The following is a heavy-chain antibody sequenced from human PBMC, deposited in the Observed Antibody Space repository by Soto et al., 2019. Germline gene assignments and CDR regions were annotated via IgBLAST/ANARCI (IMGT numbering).Heavy chain of an antibody. CDR1: GYTFTTYY. Sequence: QVQLVQSGPEVKRPGASVKVSCKASGYTFTTYYMHWVRQAPGQGLEWLGIINPNGGSTTYAQKFQGRVTMTRDTSTSTVYLELSSLRSEGTAVYYCARAGYCSGGTCFHGNCDYWGQGTLVTVSA. D-gene: IGHD2-15*01. CDR2: INPNGGST. V-gene: IGHV1-46*01. J-gene: IGHJ4*02. CDR3: ARAGYCSGGTCFHGNCDY.